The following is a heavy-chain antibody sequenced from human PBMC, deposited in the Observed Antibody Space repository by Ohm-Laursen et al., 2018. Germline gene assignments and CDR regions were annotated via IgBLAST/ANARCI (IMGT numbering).Heavy chain of an antibody. CDR2: ISGSGGTT. J-gene: IGHJ4*02. Sequence: SLRLSCSASGFTFTNAWMSWVRQAPGKGLEWVSAISGSGGTTNYADSDSVKGRFTISRDNSKNTLYLQMNSLRAEDTAVYYCAKGWIYLDYWGQGTLVTVSS. V-gene: IGHV3-23*01. CDR3: AKGWIYLDY. D-gene: IGHD5-12*01. CDR1: GFTFTNAW.